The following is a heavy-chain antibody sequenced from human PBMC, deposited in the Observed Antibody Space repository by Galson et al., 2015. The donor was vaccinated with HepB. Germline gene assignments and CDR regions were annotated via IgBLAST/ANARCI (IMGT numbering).Heavy chain of an antibody. Sequence: ETLSLTCSVSGGSMNDYFWNWIRQPAGKGLEWIGRIYSSGSTTYNPSLKSRVTMSVDTSRNQFSLKLTSVTAADTAVYYCARDRGSSWYSDVWGQGTTVTVSS. V-gene: IGHV4-4*07. CDR1: GGSMNDYF. CDR2: IYSSGST. CDR3: ARDRGSSWYSDV. D-gene: IGHD6-13*01. J-gene: IGHJ6*02.